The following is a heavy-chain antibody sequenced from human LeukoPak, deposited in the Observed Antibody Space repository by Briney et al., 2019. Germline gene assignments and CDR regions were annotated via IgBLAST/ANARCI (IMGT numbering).Heavy chain of an antibody. D-gene: IGHD1-26*01. J-gene: IGHJ3*02. CDR2: IYPGDSDT. Sequence: GESLKISCKGSGYSFTSYWIGWVRQMPGKGLEWMGIIYPGDSDTRYSPSFQGQVTISADKSISTAYLQWSSLKASDTAMYYCARISGNYGATYDAFDIWGQGTMVTVSS. CDR3: ARISGNYGATYDAFDI. CDR1: GYSFTSYW. V-gene: IGHV5-51*01.